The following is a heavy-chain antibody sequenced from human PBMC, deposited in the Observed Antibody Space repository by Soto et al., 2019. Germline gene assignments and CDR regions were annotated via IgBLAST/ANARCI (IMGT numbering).Heavy chain of an antibody. CDR3: ADMRGQWLPRD. Sequence: SETLSLTCTVSGGSISRDYWSCIRQPPGKGLEWIGYINSGGSAYYYPSLRTRVTISVDTSKNQFSLRLSSVTAADTAIYYCADMRGQWLPRDWGQGILVTVSS. D-gene: IGHD6-19*01. CDR1: GGSISRDY. V-gene: IGHV4-59*04. CDR2: INSGGSA. J-gene: IGHJ4*02.